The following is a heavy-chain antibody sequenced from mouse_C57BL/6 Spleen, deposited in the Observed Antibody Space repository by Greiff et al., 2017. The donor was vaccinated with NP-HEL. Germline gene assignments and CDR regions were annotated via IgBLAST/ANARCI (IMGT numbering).Heavy chain of an antibody. V-gene: IGHV1-82*01. D-gene: IGHD1-1*01. Sequence: VQLVESGPELVKPGASVKISCKASGYAFSSSWMNWVKQRPGKGLEWIGRIYPGDGDTNYNGKFKGKATLTADKSSSTAYMQLSSLTSEDSAVYFCARESYYYGSSDVYFDYWGQGTTLTVSS. CDR3: ARESYYYGSSDVYFDY. CDR1: GYAFSSSW. J-gene: IGHJ2*01. CDR2: IYPGDGDT.